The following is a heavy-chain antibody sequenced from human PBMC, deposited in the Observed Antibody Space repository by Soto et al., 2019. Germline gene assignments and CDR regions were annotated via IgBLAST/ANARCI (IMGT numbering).Heavy chain of an antibody. Sequence: PSETLSLTCGVSGGTVASSRWCSWVRQSPGRGLEWIGNVYHTGDTNFNPSLQSRVTFSVDKSNNQFSLRLTSVTAADTAVYFCAREIVTAGGNNYFDPWGPGTLVTVSS. CDR2: VYHTGDT. CDR3: AREIVTAGGNNYFDP. D-gene: IGHD2-21*02. J-gene: IGHJ5*02. CDR1: GGTVASSRW. V-gene: IGHV4-4*02.